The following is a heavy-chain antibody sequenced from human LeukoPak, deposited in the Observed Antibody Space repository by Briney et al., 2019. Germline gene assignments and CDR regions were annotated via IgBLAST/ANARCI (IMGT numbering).Heavy chain of an antibody. CDR3: AKMSGDCSSTICSSFDY. CDR1: RFIFSSYA. CDR2: IIGGGGGT. D-gene: IGHD2-2*01. Sequence: GGSLRLSCAASRFIFSSYAMSWVRQAPGKGLEWVSRIIGGGGGTYYADSVKGRFTISRDNSKNTLDLQMNSLRAEDTAVYYCAKMSGDCSSTICSSFDYWGQGTLVTVSS. J-gene: IGHJ4*02. V-gene: IGHV3-23*01.